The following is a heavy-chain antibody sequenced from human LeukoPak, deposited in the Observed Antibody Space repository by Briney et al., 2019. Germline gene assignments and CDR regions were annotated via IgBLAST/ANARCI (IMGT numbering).Heavy chain of an antibody. Sequence: QPGGSLRLSCAASGFTFSSYAMSWVRQAPGKGLEWVSAINGSGGSTYYADSVKGRFTISIDNAKNALYLQMNSLTAEDTALYHCARDRSYGSFDYWGQETLVTVSS. CDR2: INGSGGST. J-gene: IGHJ4*02. CDR1: GFTFSSYA. D-gene: IGHD5-18*01. CDR3: ARDRSYGSFDY. V-gene: IGHV3-23*01.